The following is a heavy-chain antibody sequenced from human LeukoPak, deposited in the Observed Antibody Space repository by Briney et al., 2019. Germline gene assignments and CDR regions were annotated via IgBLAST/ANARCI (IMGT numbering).Heavy chain of an antibody. CDR1: GFTFSSYS. J-gene: IGHJ4*02. CDR2: ISSSSSYI. D-gene: IGHD3-22*01. CDR3: ARVSSSGYGY. V-gene: IGHV3-21*01. Sequence: GGSLRLSCAASGFTFSSYSMNWVRQAPGKGLEWASSISSSSSYIYYADSVKGRFTISRDNAKNSLYLQMNSLRAEDTAVYYCARVSSSGYGYWGQGTLVTVSS.